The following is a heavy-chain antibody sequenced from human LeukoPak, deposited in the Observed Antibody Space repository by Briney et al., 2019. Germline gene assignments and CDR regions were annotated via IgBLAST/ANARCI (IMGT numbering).Heavy chain of an antibody. CDR2: IKQDGSET. CDR3: AKSLDY. Sequence: GGSLRLSCAASGFTFSTSWMDWVRQAPGKGLEWVADIKQDGSETYYVDSAKGRFTISRDNAKNSLYLQMDSLRVDDTAIYYCAKSLDYWGQGTLVTVSS. J-gene: IGHJ4*02. V-gene: IGHV3-7*01. CDR1: GFTFSTSW.